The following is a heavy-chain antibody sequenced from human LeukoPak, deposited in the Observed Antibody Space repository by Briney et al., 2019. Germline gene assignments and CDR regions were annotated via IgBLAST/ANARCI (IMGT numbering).Heavy chain of an antibody. V-gene: IGHV4-59*08. CDR2: IYYSGST. Sequence: KPSETLSLTCTVSGGSISSYYWSWIRQPPGKGLEWIGYIYYSGSTNYNPSLKSRVTISVDTSKNQFSLKLSSVTAADTAVYYCARTTNLYCSSTSCYFFDYWGQGTLVTVSS. D-gene: IGHD2-2*01. J-gene: IGHJ4*01. CDR3: ARTTNLYCSSTSCYFFDY. CDR1: GGSISSYY.